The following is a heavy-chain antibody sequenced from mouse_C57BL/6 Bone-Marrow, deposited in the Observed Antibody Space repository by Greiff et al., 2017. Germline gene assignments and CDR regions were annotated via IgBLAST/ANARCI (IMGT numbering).Heavy chain of an antibody. CDR3: TRVYYYGSSYYFDY. J-gene: IGHJ2*01. CDR2: ISSGGDYI. CDR1: GFTFSSYA. D-gene: IGHD1-1*01. V-gene: IGHV5-9-1*02. Sequence: DVMLVESGEGLVKPGGSLKLSCAASGFTFSSYAMSWVRQTPEKRLEWVAYISSGGDYIYYADTVKGRFTISRDNARNTLYLQMSSLKSEDTAMYYCTRVYYYGSSYYFDYWGQGTTLTVSS.